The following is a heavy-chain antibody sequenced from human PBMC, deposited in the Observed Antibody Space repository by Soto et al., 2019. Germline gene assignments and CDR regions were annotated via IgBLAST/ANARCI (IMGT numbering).Heavy chain of an antibody. J-gene: IGHJ4*02. D-gene: IGHD7-27*01. CDR1: VFTFIGYL. V-gene: IGHV3-74*01. Sequence: GGSLRLSCAVSVFTFIGYLMHWVRQAPGKGPVWVSRLNPNGTFTTNADSVKGRFTISRDNAKNTVYLQMNSLRADDTAVYYCARGGNSKNYWGPFYKWGQGHMLTVSS. CDR3: ARGGNSKNYWGPFYK. CDR2: LNPNGTFT.